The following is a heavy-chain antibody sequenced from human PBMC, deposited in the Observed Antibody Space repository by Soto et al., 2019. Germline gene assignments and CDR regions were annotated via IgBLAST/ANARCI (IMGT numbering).Heavy chain of an antibody. Sequence: GGSLRLSCAASGFTFSSYGMHWVRQAPGKGLEWVAVIWYDGSNKYYADSVKGRFTISRDNSKNTLYLQMNSLRAEDTAVYYCARDSRPYYDSSGYYYYYWGQGTLVTVSS. J-gene: IGHJ4*02. CDR1: GFTFSSYG. V-gene: IGHV3-33*01. CDR2: IWYDGSNK. D-gene: IGHD3-22*01. CDR3: ARDSRPYYDSSGYYYYY.